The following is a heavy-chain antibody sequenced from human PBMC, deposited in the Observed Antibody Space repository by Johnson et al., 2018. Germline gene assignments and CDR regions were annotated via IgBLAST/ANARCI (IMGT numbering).Heavy chain of an antibody. D-gene: IGHD3-22*01. CDR2: IYTGGST. J-gene: IGHJ1*01. CDR1: GFTVSSNY. V-gene: IGHV3-53*01. Sequence: VQLVQSGGGLIQPGGFLRLSCAASGFTVSSNYMSWVRQAPGKGLEWVSVIYTGGSTYYADSVKGRFTISRDNSKNMLYLQMNSLRAEDTAVYYCARARGYYSLYFQHWGQGTLVTVSS. CDR3: ARARGYYSLYFQH.